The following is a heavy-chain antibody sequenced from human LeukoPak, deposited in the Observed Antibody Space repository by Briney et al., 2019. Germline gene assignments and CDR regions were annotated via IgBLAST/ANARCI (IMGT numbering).Heavy chain of an antibody. D-gene: IGHD7-27*01. CDR2: ISFDGSAK. V-gene: IGHV3-30*18. CDR3: AKDAGTWGYGYNFDY. Sequence: GGSLRLSCAASGFTFSSHGMHWVRQAPGKGLEWVAVISFDGSAKYYADSVKGRFTISRDDSKNTLYLQMNSLRAEDTAVYYCAKDAGTWGYGYNFDYWGQGTLVTVSS. CDR1: GFTFSSHG. J-gene: IGHJ4*02.